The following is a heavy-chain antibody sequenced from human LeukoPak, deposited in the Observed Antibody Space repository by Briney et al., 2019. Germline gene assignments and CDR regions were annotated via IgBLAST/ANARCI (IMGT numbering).Heavy chain of an antibody. CDR3: ARGTHIVVVTGGFDY. Sequence: GRSLRLSCAASGFTFSSYAMHWVRRAPGKGLEWVAVISYDGSNKYYADSVKGRFTISRDNSKNTLYLQMNSLRAEDTAVYYCARGTHIVVVTGGFDYWGQGTLVTVSS. J-gene: IGHJ4*02. V-gene: IGHV3-30*04. D-gene: IGHD2-21*02. CDR1: GFTFSSYA. CDR2: ISYDGSNK.